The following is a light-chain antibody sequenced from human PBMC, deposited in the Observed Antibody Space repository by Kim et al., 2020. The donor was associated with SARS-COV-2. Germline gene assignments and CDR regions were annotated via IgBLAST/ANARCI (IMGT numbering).Light chain of an antibody. V-gene: IGKV1-5*01. CDR3: QQYDIPYT. CDR2: DVS. Sequence: LSASIGDRVTITCRASQSISSWLAWYQQKPGNAPKLLIYDVSTLERGVPSRFSGSGSGTEFTLTISSLQPDDFATYYCQQYDIPYTFGQGTKLEI. CDR1: QSISSW. J-gene: IGKJ2*01.